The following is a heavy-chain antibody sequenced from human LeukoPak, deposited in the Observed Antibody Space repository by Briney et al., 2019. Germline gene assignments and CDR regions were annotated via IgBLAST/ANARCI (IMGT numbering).Heavy chain of an antibody. V-gene: IGHV4-59*01. CDR2: IYYSGST. CDR3: ARDSGPWYFDL. CDR1: GGSISSYY. Sequence: PSETLSLTSTVSGGSISSYYWSWIRQPPGKGLEWIGYIYYSGSTNYNPSLKSRVTISVDTSKNQFSLKLSSVTAADTAVYYCARDSGPWYFDLWGRGTLVTVSS. J-gene: IGHJ2*01.